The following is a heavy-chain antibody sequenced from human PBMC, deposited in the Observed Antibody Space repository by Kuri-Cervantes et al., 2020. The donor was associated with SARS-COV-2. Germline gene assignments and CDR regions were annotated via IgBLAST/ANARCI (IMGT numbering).Heavy chain of an antibody. CDR2: IKYSGST. CDR3: ARARLDYRTWYYFGY. V-gene: IGHV4-39*07. D-gene: IGHD3-16*01. CDR1: GASIGSTDSY. Sequence: SETLSLTCTVSGASIGSTDSYWGWIRQPPGKAKEWIGSIKYSGSTFYNPSLKSRVTISVDTSKNQFSLKLSSVTAADTAVYYCARARLDYRTWYYFGYWGQGTLVTVSS. J-gene: IGHJ4*02.